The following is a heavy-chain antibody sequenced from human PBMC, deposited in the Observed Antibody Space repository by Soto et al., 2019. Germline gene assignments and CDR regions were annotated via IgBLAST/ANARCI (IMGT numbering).Heavy chain of an antibody. V-gene: IGHV3-33*01. CDR3: ARLDHDTSGHFDY. D-gene: IGHD3-22*01. CDR1: GFTFSSYG. Sequence: GGSLRLSCATSGFTFSSYGMHWVRQAPGKGLEWVAVIWYDGSNKYYADSVKGRFTISRDNSKNTLYLQMNSLRIEDAAVYYCARLDHDTSGHFDYWGQGTLVTVSS. J-gene: IGHJ4*02. CDR2: IWYDGSNK.